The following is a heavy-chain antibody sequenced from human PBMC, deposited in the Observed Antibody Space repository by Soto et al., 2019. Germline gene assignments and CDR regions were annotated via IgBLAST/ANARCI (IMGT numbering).Heavy chain of an antibody. D-gene: IGHD3-16*01. Sequence: ASVKVSCKASGYTFTSYDINWVRQTAGQGLEWMGWMSPKTANTGYAQKFQGRVTMTRSTSISTAYMELSSLTSEDTAVYYCTGGPPKGGFDSWGQGPRVTV. CDR2: MSPKTANT. CDR1: GYTFTSYD. CDR3: TGGPPKGGFDS. V-gene: IGHV1-8*01. J-gene: IGHJ4*01.